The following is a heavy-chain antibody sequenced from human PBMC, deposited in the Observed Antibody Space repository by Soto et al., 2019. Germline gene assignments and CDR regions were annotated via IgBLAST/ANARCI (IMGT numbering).Heavy chain of an antibody. CDR3: AGGGYCTSGVCYGFDY. J-gene: IGHJ4*02. D-gene: IGHD2-8*01. Sequence: SETLSLTCTVSGGSISSYYWSWIRQPPGKGLEWIGYIYYSGSTNCNPSLKSRVTISVDTSKNQFSLKLSSVTAADTAVFYCAGGGYCTSGVCYGFDYGGQGTLVTVSS. CDR2: IYYSGST. CDR1: GGSISSYY. V-gene: IGHV4-59*08.